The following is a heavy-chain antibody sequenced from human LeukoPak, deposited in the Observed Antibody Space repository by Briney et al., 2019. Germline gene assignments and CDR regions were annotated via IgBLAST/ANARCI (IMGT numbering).Heavy chain of an antibody. Sequence: PGGSLRLSCAASGFTFSSYAMNWVRQAPGKGLEWVSSITDSGGSIYYAGSLKGRFTISRDNSKNTLYLQMNSLRAEDTAIYYCAKETSVAGTRGDAFDIWGQGTLVTVSS. D-gene: IGHD6-19*01. J-gene: IGHJ3*02. CDR2: ITDSGGSI. CDR3: AKETSVAGTRGDAFDI. V-gene: IGHV3-23*01. CDR1: GFTFSSYA.